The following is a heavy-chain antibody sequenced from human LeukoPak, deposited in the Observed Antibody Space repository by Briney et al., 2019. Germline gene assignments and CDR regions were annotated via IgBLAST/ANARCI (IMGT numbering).Heavy chain of an antibody. J-gene: IGHJ4*02. V-gene: IGHV4-28*01. CDR2: IYYSGNT. D-gene: IGHD4-23*01. CDR3: AKSVDGGNSPFDY. CDR1: GYSISSSNW. Sequence: SDTLSLTCAVSGYSISSSNWWGWIRQPPGKGLEWIGYIYYSGNTHYNPSLKSRVTMSVDTSKNQFSLKLSSVTAVDTAIYYCAKSVDGGNSPFDYWGQGTLVTVPS.